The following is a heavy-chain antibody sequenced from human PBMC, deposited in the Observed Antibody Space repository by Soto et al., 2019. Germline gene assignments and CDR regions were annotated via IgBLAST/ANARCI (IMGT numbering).Heavy chain of an antibody. J-gene: IGHJ5*02. V-gene: IGHV1-46*01. Sequence: AASVNVSCKASGYTFTSYYMHWVRQAPGQGLEWMGIINPSGGSTSYAQKFQGRVTMTRDTSTSTVYMELSSLRSEDTAVYYCARGYYDFWSGYYPSYNWFDPWGQGTLVNVSS. D-gene: IGHD3-3*01. CDR2: INPSGGST. CDR3: ARGYYDFWSGYYPSYNWFDP. CDR1: GYTFTSYY.